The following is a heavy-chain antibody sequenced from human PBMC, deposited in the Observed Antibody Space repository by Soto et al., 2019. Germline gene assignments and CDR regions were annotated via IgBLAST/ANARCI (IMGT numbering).Heavy chain of an antibody. CDR1: GGSISGYY. CDR3: ARAYDILTGFDY. V-gene: IGHV4-59*01. Sequence: QVQLQESGPGLVKPSETLSLTCTVSGGSISGYYWSWIRQPPGKGLEWIGYISNIGRTNYNPSVKSLVTISGDTSKNHFSLKLSSVTAADTAVYYCARAYDILTGFDYWGQGTLVTVSS. J-gene: IGHJ4*02. D-gene: IGHD3-9*01. CDR2: ISNIGRT.